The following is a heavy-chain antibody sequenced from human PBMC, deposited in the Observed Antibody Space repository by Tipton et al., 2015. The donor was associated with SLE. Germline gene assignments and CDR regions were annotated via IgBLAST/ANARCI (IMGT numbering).Heavy chain of an antibody. J-gene: IGHJ4*02. D-gene: IGHD3-16*01. Sequence: SLRLSCAASGFTSSSYWMTWVRQVPGKGLEWVANIKQDGSEKYYADSVKGRFTISRDNAKNSMYLQMNSLRAEGTAVYYCARDPIGGRYDYEVDYWGQGTLVTVSS. CDR2: IKQDGSEK. V-gene: IGHV3-7*01. CDR1: GFTSSSYW. CDR3: ARDPIGGRYDYEVDY.